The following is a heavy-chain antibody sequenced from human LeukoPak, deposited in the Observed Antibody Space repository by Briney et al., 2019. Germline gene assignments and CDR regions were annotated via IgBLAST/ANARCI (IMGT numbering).Heavy chain of an antibody. J-gene: IGHJ4*02. CDR1: GFTFSTYT. D-gene: IGHD3-10*01. CDR2: ISDSSTYI. Sequence: GGSLRLSCAASGFTFSTYTMNWVRQAPGKGLEWVSSISDSSTYIYYADSLKGRFTISRDNAKNSLYLQMNSLRAEDTAVYYCAKRIWFGEFPDYWGQGTLVTVSS. V-gene: IGHV3-21*04. CDR3: AKRIWFGEFPDY.